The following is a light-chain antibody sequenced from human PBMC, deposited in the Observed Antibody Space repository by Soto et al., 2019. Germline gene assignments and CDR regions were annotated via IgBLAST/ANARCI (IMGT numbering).Light chain of an antibody. CDR2: SVS. J-gene: IGKJ1*01. CDR3: QQYGSSPRT. V-gene: IGKV3-20*01. CDR1: QTVSSSC. Sequence: EILLAQSPGTLSVSPGERATLTCRASQTVSSSCLAWYQQKPGKAPRLLIYSVSTMNTGIPDRFSGSGSGTDFTLTISRLEPEDFAMYYCQQYGSSPRTFGQGTKVDIK.